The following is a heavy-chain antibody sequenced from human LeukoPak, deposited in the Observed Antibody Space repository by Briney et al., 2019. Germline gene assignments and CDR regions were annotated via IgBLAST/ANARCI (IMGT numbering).Heavy chain of an antibody. CDR3: ARRIAAAGVNWFDP. V-gene: IGHV1-69*05. Sequence: SVKVSCKASGGTFSSYAISWVRQAPGQGLEWMGGIIPIFGTANYAQKFQGRVTITTDESPSTAYMELSSLRSEETAVYYCARRIAAAGVNWFDPWGQGTLVTVSS. CDR1: GGTFSSYA. J-gene: IGHJ5*02. CDR2: IIPIFGTA. D-gene: IGHD6-13*01.